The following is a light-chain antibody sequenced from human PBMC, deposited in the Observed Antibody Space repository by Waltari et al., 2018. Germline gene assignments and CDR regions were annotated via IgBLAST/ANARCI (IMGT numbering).Light chain of an antibody. Sequence: EVVLTQSPATLSLSPGERATLSCRASQSVNDYLAWYQQKPGQAPRLLMYDASNRATGIPARFSGSGSGTDFTLTINSLEAEDAATYYCHQSSGLPRTFGQGTKVEIK. CDR1: QSVNDY. V-gene: IGKV3-11*01. CDR2: DAS. CDR3: HQSSGLPRT. J-gene: IGKJ1*01.